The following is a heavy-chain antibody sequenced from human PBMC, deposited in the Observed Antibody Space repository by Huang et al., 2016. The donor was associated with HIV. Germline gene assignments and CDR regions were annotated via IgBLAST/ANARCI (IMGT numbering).Heavy chain of an antibody. Sequence: QVHLVQSGAEVKKPGASVKVSCKASGYTFPNYEINWVRQAPGRGREWMGWMNPNTGNTGFAQSFQGRVTMTRKTSITTAYMELTSLTSEDTAVYYCARSAYGDLDYWGLGTLVIVSS. CDR3: ARSAYGDLDY. CDR1: GYTFPNYE. V-gene: IGHV1-8*02. CDR2: MNPNTGNT. J-gene: IGHJ4*02. D-gene: IGHD4-17*01.